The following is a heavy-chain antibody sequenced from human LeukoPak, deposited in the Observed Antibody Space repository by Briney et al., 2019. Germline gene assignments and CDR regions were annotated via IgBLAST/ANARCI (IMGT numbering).Heavy chain of an antibody. CDR1: GGSISSGGYY. CDR2: IYYSGST. V-gene: IGHV4-31*03. CDR3: ARAPYYYDSSGYYSPYYFDY. Sequence: TLSLTCTVSGGSISSGGYYWSWIRQHPGKGLEWIGYIYYSGSTYYNPSLKSRVTISVDTSKNQFSLKLSSVTAADTAVYYCARAPYYYDSSGYYSPYYFDYWGQGTLVTVSS. J-gene: IGHJ4*02. D-gene: IGHD3-22*01.